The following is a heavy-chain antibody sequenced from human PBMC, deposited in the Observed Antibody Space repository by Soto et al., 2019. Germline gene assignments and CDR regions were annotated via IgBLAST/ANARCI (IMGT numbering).Heavy chain of an antibody. Sequence: EVQLLESGGGLVQPGGSLRLSCAASGFTFSSYAMSWVRQAPGKGLEWVSAIVGSGDGTYHADSVKGRFTISRDNSKNTPYLQMISLRAEDTAVYYCAKVLGSGSFAATDYWGQGTLVTVSS. J-gene: IGHJ4*02. V-gene: IGHV3-23*01. CDR2: IVGSGDGT. CDR1: GFTFSSYA. D-gene: IGHD1-26*01. CDR3: AKVLGSGSFAATDY.